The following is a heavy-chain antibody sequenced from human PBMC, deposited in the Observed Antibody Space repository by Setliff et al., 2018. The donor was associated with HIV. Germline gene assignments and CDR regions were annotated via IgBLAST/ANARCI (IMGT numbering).Heavy chain of an antibody. D-gene: IGHD3-22*01. Sequence: SETLSLTCTVSGGSISSSSYYWGWIRQPPGKGLEWIGSISHSGTTYYDPSLKSRVTISVDTSKNQFSLKLSSVTAADTAVYYCARLNYYDSSGYYPHWGQGTLVTVSS. J-gene: IGHJ4*02. CDR2: ISHSGTT. V-gene: IGHV4-39*07. CDR3: ARLNYYDSSGYYPH. CDR1: GGSISSSSYY.